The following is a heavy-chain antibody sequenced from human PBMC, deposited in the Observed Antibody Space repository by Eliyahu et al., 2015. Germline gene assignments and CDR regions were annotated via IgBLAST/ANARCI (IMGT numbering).Heavy chain of an antibody. Sequence: VQLVQSGAEVKKPGQSLKIXCQGSGYSFSSYWIAWLRQMPGKGLECMGIIYPGDSETTYNPSFQGRVTISADRSVNSAYIQWASLEVSDSAMYYCARHRDVSGQHYLDYWGQGTLLTVSS. J-gene: IGHJ4*02. CDR2: IYPGDSET. CDR1: GYSFSSYW. CDR3: ARHRDVSGQHYLDY. V-gene: IGHV5-51*01. D-gene: IGHD6-25*01.